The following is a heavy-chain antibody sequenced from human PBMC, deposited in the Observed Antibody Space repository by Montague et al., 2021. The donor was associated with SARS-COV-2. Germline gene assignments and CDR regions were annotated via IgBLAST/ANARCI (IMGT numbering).Heavy chain of an antibody. Sequence: SETRPLTCTVSGGSISSYYWSWIRQPPGKGLEWIGYIYYSGSTNYNPSLKSRVTISVDTSKNQFSLKLSSVTAADTAVYYCARVFPRWLQFDPYFDYWGQGTLVTVSS. CDR1: GGSISSYY. J-gene: IGHJ4*02. CDR3: ARVFPRWLQFDPYFDY. D-gene: IGHD5-24*01. CDR2: IYYSGST. V-gene: IGHV4-59*01.